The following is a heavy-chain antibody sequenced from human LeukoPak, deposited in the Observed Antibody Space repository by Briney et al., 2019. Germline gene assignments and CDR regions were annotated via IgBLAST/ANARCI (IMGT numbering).Heavy chain of an antibody. CDR2: IYPGDSDT. CDR3: ARRSARKGGSYFFDY. D-gene: IGHD1-26*01. Sequence: GESLKISCKGSGYSFTSYWIGWVRQMPGKGLEWMGIIYPGDSDTRYSPSFQGQVTISADKSIRTAYLQWSSPKASDTAMYYCARRSARKGGSYFFDYWGQGTLVTVSS. J-gene: IGHJ4*02. V-gene: IGHV5-51*01. CDR1: GYSFTSYW.